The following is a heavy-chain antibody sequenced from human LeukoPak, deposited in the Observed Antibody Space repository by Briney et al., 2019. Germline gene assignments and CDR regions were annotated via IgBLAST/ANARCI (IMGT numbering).Heavy chain of an antibody. V-gene: IGHV3-23*01. J-gene: IGHJ4*02. Sequence: GSLRLSCAASGFTFSSYGMSWVRQAPGKGLEWVSAISASGGSTFYADSVKGRFTISRDNSKNTLYLQMNSLRAEDTALFYCAKEAGDYYFDYWGQGTLVTVSS. CDR1: GFTFSSYG. D-gene: IGHD4-17*01. CDR2: ISASGGST. CDR3: AKEAGDYYFDY.